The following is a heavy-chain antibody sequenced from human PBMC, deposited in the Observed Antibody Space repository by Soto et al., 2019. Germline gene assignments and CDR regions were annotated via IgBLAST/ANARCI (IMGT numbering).Heavy chain of an antibody. CDR1: GFPFGSHA. Sequence: EVQLLESGGGLVQPGGSLRLSCAASGFPFGSHAMSWVRHAPGKGLEWVSLVSGNGGTTNYADSVKGRFTISRDNSQKTLYLQMNSLRAEDTAIYYCAQGKAHTLFGVDTLFDYWGQGTLVTVSS. J-gene: IGHJ4*02. CDR3: AQGKAHTLFGVDTLFDY. V-gene: IGHV3-23*01. CDR2: VSGNGGTT. D-gene: IGHD3-3*01.